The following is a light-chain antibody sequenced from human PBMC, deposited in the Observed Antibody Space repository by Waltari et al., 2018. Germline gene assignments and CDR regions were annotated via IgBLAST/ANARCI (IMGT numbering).Light chain of an antibody. CDR2: RNN. CDR1: SSNHGSIT. J-gene: IGLJ2*01. CDR3: AAWDDSLNGPV. Sequence: HSVLTQTAQASCTTAPRVMIPCSPSSSNHGSITVNVHQQLPGASPKLLLYRNNQRPSGVPARFSGSKSDTSASLSISGLQSEDEADYDCAAWDDSLNGPVFGGGTKLTVL. V-gene: IGLV1-44*01.